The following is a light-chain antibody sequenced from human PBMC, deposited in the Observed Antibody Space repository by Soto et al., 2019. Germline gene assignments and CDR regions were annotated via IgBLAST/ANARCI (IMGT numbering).Light chain of an antibody. J-gene: IGKJ4*01. V-gene: IGKV3-20*01. CDR1: QSVSTSY. Sequence: EIVLTQSPGTLSLSPGERATLSCRASQSVSTSYLAWYQQKPRQAPRLLIYGASSRATGITARFSGSGSGAYFTLTISSLEPEDFAVYYCQQYGSVPLTFGGGTKVEIK. CDR3: QQYGSVPLT. CDR2: GAS.